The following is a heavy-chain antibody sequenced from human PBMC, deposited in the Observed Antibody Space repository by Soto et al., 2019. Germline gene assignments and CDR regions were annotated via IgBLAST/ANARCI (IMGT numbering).Heavy chain of an antibody. CDR3: AKDRRVVRYYDSSGYYALDD. CDR2: ISGSGGST. V-gene: IGHV3-23*01. D-gene: IGHD3-22*01. J-gene: IGHJ4*02. Sequence: VGSLRLSCAASGFTFSSYAMSWVRQAPGKGLEWVSAISGSGGSTYYADSVKGRFTISRDNSKNTLYLQMNSLRAEDTAVYYCAKDRRVVRYYDSSGYYALDDWGQGTLVTVSS. CDR1: GFTFSSYA.